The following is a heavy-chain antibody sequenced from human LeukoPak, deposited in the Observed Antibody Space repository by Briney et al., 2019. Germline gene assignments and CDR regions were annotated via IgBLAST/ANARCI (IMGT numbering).Heavy chain of an antibody. CDR1: GFTFSTFG. J-gene: IGHJ4*02. D-gene: IGHD6-13*01. CDR3: AKDPRVWAAAGTGLDY. Sequence: GGSLRLSCAASGFTFSTFGMHWVRQAPGKGLDWVAFIRFDGSDKYYADSVKGRFTISRDNSKNTLYLQMNSLRAEDTAVYYCAKDPRVWAAAGTGLDYWGQGTLVTVSS. CDR2: IRFDGSDK. V-gene: IGHV3-30*02.